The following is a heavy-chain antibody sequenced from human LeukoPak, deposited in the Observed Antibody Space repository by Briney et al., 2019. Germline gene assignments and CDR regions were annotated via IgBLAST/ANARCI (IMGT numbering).Heavy chain of an antibody. J-gene: IGHJ5*02. CDR2: IIPILGIA. CDR3: ARDDIVATRWWFDP. V-gene: IGHV1-69*04. D-gene: IGHD5-12*01. Sequence: ASVKVSCKASGGTFSSYTISWVRQAPGQGLEWMGRIIPILGIANYAQKFQGRVTITADKSTSTAYMELSGLRSADTAVYYCARDDIVATRWWFDPWGQGTLVTVSS. CDR1: GGTFSSYT.